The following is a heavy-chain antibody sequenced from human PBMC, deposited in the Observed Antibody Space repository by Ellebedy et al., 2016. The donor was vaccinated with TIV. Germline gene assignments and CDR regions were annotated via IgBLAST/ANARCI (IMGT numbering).Heavy chain of an antibody. CDR1: GFTFSSYA. V-gene: IGHV3-21*01. J-gene: IGHJ4*02. Sequence: GESLKISXAASGFTFSSYALTWVRQAPGKGLEWVSSISGRGSSTYYADSVKGRFTISRDNVQNSLYLQMNSLRAEDTAVYYCARISVVLGAATPNVEYWGQGALVTVSS. CDR2: ISGRGSST. D-gene: IGHD2-15*01. CDR3: ARISVVLGAATPNVEY.